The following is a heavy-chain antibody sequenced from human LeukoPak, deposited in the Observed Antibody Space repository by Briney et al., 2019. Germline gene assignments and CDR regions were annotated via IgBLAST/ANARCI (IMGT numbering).Heavy chain of an antibody. J-gene: IGHJ3*02. V-gene: IGHV4-34*01. CDR3: ARDRYYDSSGDAFDI. CDR1: GGSFSGYY. CDR2: INHSGST. Sequence: NPSETLSLTCAVYGGSFSGYYWSWIRQPPGKGLEWIGEINHSGSTNYNPSLKSRVTISVDTSKNQFSLKLSSVTAADTAVYYCARDRYYDSSGDAFDIWRQGTMVTVSS. D-gene: IGHD3-22*01.